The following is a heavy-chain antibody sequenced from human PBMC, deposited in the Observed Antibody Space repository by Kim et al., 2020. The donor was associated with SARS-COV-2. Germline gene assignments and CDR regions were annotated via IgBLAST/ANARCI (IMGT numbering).Heavy chain of an antibody. V-gene: IGHV3-64*02. D-gene: IGHD5-12*01. CDR1: GFTFSSYA. J-gene: IGHJ4*02. Sequence: GGSLRLSCAASGFTFSSYAMHWVRQAPGKGLEYVSAISSNGGSTYYADSVKGRFTISRDNSKNTLYLQMGSLRAEDMAVYYCARGSGGATIPYYFDYWGQGTLVTVSS. CDR3: ARGSGGATIPYYFDY. CDR2: ISSNGGST.